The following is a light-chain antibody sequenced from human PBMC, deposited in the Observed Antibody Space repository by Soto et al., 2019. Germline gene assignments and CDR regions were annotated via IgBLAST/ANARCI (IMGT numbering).Light chain of an antibody. V-gene: IGKV2-24*01. CDR2: KTS. J-gene: IGKJ1*01. CDR1: QSLAFRDGNIY. CDR3: VEAALLPHA. Sequence: DIVLTQTPLSLVVTLGQPASISCKSSQSLAFRDGNIYLNWLQQRPGQPPRLLIYKTSNRFSGVXDXXRGSGAGTEFTLKISKVEAEDVGVYYCVEAALLPHAFGQGTKVEIK.